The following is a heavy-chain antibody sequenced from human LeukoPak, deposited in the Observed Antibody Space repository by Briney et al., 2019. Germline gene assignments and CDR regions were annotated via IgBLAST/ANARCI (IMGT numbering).Heavy chain of an antibody. V-gene: IGHV4-59*01. CDR3: ASYPGFDY. CDR1: GGSLSTYQ. J-gene: IGHJ4*02. Sequence: PSETLSLTCTVSGGSLSTYQWSWIRQPPGKGLEWIGYIYYSGSTNYNPSLKSRVTISVDTSKNQFSLKLSSVTAADTAVYYCASYPGFDYWGQGTLVTVSS. CDR2: IYYSGST.